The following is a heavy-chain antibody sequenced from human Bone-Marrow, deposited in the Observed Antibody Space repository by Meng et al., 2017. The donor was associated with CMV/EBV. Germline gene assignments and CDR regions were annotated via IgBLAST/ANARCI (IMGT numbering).Heavy chain of an antibody. V-gene: IGHV1-46*01. CDR2: INPSGGST. Sequence: ASVKVSCKASGYTFTSYYMHWVRQAPGQGLEWMGIINPSGGSTSYAQKFQGRVTMTRDTSTSTVYMELSSLRSEDTAVYYCARDLGGDCSGGSCYFDYWGRGTLVTVSS. CDR1: GYTFTSYY. CDR3: ARDLGGDCSGGSCYFDY. J-gene: IGHJ4*02. D-gene: IGHD2-15*01.